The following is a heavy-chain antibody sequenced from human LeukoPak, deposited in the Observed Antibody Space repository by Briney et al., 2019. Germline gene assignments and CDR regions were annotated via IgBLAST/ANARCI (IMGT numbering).Heavy chain of an antibody. CDR2: INTNTGNP. V-gene: IGHV7-4-1*02. Sequence: ASVKVSCKASGYTFTSYAMNWVRQAPGQGLEWMGWINTNTGNPTYAQGFTGRFVFSLDTSVSTAYLQISSLKAEDTAVYYCAREAPHWGWLQFSYYYYYMDVWGKGTTVTVSS. CDR1: GYTFTSYA. CDR3: AREAPHWGWLQFSYYYYYMDV. D-gene: IGHD5-24*01. J-gene: IGHJ6*03.